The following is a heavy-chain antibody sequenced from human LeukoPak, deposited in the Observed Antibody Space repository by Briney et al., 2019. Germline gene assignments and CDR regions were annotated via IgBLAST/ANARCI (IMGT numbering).Heavy chain of an antibody. CDR3: AELGITMIGGV. D-gene: IGHD3-10*02. Sequence: GGSLRLSCAASGFTFSSYWMNWVRRAPGKGLEWVANIKQDGSEKYYVDSVKGRFTISRDNAKNSLYLQMNSLRAEDTAVYYCAELGITMIGGVWGKGTTVTISS. CDR2: IKQDGSEK. J-gene: IGHJ6*04. CDR1: GFTFSSYW. V-gene: IGHV3-7*01.